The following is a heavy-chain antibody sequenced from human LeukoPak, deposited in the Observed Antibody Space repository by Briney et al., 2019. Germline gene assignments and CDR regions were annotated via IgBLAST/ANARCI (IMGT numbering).Heavy chain of an antibody. CDR2: ISRDGNSE. CDR1: GFTFSNYP. D-gene: IGHD3-10*01. J-gene: IGHJ4*02. V-gene: IGHV3-48*03. Sequence: GGSLRLSCVGTGFTFSNYPMNWVRQAPGKGLEWVSHISRDGNSESTVDAPRGRFATSRDNAKNTLFLLINSLRVGDTAVYYCARDSVDGPFVISLDLWGQGALVTVSS. CDR3: ARDSVDGPFVISLDL.